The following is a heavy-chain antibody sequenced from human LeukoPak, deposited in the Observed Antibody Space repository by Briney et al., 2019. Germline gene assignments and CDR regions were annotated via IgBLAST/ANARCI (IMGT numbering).Heavy chain of an antibody. V-gene: IGHV1-69*01. CDR1: GGTFSSYA. CDR2: IIPIFGTA. CDR3: ARETLYDFWSGYYDDY. Sequence: ASVKVSCKASGGTFSSYAISWVRQAPGQGLEWMGGIIPIFGTANYAQKFQGRVTITADESTSTAYMELSSLRSEDTAVYYCARETLYDFWSGYYDDYWGQGTLVTVSS. D-gene: IGHD3-3*01. J-gene: IGHJ4*02.